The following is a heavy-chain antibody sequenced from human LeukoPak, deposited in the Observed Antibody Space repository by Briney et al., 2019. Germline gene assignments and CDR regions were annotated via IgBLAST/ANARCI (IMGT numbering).Heavy chain of an antibody. Sequence: GGSLRLSCAASGVSSFSTYEMMWVRQAPGKGLDWVAYISNAGSTISYADSVKGRFTISRDNTKKSLYLQMNSVRVEDTALYYCATARRDHYNFIGDYWGQGTLVSVSS. D-gene: IGHD5-24*01. CDR1: GVSSFSTYE. CDR3: ATARRDHYNFIGDY. V-gene: IGHV3-48*03. J-gene: IGHJ4*02. CDR2: ISNAGSTI.